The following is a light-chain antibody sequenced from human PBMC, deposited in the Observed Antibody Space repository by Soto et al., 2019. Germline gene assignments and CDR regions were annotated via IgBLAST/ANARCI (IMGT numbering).Light chain of an antibody. CDR3: QHYNNWPWT. Sequence: EIVMTQSPATLSVSPGDRATLSCRASQSVSTNLAWYQQKPCQAPRLLIYGPSNRAPGIPARFSGSGDGTAFTLAIGSLQSEDFAVYYCQHYNNWPWTFGQGTKVEIK. J-gene: IGKJ1*01. CDR1: QSVSTN. CDR2: GPS. V-gene: IGKV3-15*01.